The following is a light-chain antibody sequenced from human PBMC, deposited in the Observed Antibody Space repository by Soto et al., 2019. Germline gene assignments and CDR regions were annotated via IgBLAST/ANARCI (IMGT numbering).Light chain of an antibody. CDR3: HQYGNLPLT. V-gene: IGKV3-20*01. CDR1: QSVRSSY. J-gene: IGKJ4*01. CDR2: GAS. Sequence: EIVLTQSPCTLSLSPGERATLXXRASQSVRSSYVAWYQQKPGTAPRVXIYGASSRATGSPDRFSGSGAGTDFTLTISRLEPEDFAAYYCHQYGNLPLTFGGGTKVDIK.